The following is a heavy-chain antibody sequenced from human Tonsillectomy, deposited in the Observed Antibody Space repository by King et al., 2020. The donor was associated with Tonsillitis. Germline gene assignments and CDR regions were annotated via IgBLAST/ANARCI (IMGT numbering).Heavy chain of an antibody. D-gene: IGHD5-12*01. CDR1: GFTFSSYA. J-gene: IGHJ3*01. CDR2: ISGSGGST. Sequence: VQLVESGGGLVQPGGSLRLSCAASGFTFSSYAMSWVRQAPGKGLEWVSSISGSGGSTYSADSVKGRFTISRDNSKNTLYLQMNSLRAEDTALYYRAKDKVATMPRDAFDFWGQGTMVTVSS. CDR3: AKDKVATMPRDAFDF. V-gene: IGHV3-23*04.